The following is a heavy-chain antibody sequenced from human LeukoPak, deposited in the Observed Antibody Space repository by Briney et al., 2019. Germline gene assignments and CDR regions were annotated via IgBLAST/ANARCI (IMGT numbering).Heavy chain of an antibody. CDR2: ISGSGVTT. Sequence: GGSLRLSRAASGFTFSSYAMSWVRQAPGKGLEWVSAISGSGVTTYYADSVKGRFTISRDNSKNTLYLQMNSLRVEDTAVYYCAKDRIVGATTSYDYFDYWGQGTLVTVSS. J-gene: IGHJ4*02. CDR3: AKDRIVGATTSYDYFDY. V-gene: IGHV3-23*01. D-gene: IGHD1-26*01. CDR1: GFTFSSYA.